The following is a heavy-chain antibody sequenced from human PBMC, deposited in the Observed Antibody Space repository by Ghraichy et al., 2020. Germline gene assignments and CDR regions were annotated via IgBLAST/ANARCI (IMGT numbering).Heavy chain of an antibody. V-gene: IGHV3-74*01. CDR2: INSDGSST. Sequence: GGSLRLSCAASGFTFNSYWMHWVRQVPGKGLVWVSRINSDGSSTSYADSVKGRFTISRDNAKNTLYLQMNSLRAEDTAVYYCTRISTEAWPPPLDYWGQGTLVTVSS. CDR3: TRISTEAWPPPLDY. CDR1: GFTFNSYW. D-gene: IGHD3-16*02. J-gene: IGHJ4*02.